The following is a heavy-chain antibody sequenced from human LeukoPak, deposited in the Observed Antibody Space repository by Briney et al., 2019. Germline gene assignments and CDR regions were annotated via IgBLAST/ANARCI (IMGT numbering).Heavy chain of an antibody. V-gene: IGHV4-59*01. CDR2: VYYSGTT. Sequence: SETLSLTCTVSGGSITSYYWSWIRQPPGKGLEWIGYVYYSGTTTYSPSLKSRVTISIDTSKNQFSLELRSVTAADTAVYYCARATYRSGFYFFDPWGQGTLVTVSS. J-gene: IGHJ5*02. D-gene: IGHD3-22*01. CDR1: GGSITSYY. CDR3: ARATYRSGFYFFDP.